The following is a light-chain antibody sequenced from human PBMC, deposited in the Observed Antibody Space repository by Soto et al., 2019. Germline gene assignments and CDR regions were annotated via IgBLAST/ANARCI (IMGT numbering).Light chain of an antibody. V-gene: IGKV3-20*01. J-gene: IGKJ4*02. CDR1: QSISSTY. CDR3: QQYASGGGLT. CDR2: GAS. Sequence: EIVLTQSPGTLSLSPGAIATLSCRTSQSISSTYLAWYQQRPGQAPRLLIYGASNRAAGIPDSFSGDGSATDFALNISRGEAEDFVVQCCQQYASGGGLT.